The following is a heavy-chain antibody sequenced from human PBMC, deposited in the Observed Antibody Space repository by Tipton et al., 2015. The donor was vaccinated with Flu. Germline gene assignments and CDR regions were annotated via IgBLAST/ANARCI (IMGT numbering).Heavy chain of an antibody. CDR1: RYSISTGFY. CDR3: ARGDYGDYDHEADSFDI. CDR2: IYRSGSS. D-gene: IGHD4-17*01. Sequence: TLSLTCDVSRYSISTGFYWGWLRQPPGRGLEWIGNIYRSGSSYSNPSLRSRVTISVDTSKNQFFLRLNSVTAADTAIYYCARGDYGDYDHEADSFDIWGQGTLVTVSA. J-gene: IGHJ3*02. V-gene: IGHV4-38-2*01.